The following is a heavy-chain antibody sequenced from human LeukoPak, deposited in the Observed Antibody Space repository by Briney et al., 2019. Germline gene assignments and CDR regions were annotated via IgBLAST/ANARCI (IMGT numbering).Heavy chain of an antibody. CDR1: GGSISGISYY. D-gene: IGHD3-9*01. Sequence: SETLSLTCTVSGGSISGISYYWGWIRQPPGKGLEWIGSIYYFGSTYYDPSLKSRVTISVDTSKNQFSLRLSSVTAADTAVYYCARYPVGTYYDFLTGYKPYYYYMDVWGKGTTVTVSS. J-gene: IGHJ6*03. CDR3: ARYPVGTYYDFLTGYKPYYYYMDV. CDR2: IYYFGST. V-gene: IGHV4-39*07.